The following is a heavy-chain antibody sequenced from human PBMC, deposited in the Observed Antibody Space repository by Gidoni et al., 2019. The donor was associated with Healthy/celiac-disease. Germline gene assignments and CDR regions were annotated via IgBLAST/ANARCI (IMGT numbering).Heavy chain of an antibody. CDR3: ARVWRLGELSFLTFAEYFQH. Sequence: QLQLQESGPGLVKPSETLSLTCTVSGGSISSSSYYWGWIRQPPGKGLEWIGSIYYCGSTYYNPSLKSRVTISVDTSKNQFSLKLSSVTAADTAVYYCARVWRLGELSFLTFAEYFQHWGQGTLVTVSS. CDR1: GGSISSSSYY. CDR2: IYYCGST. D-gene: IGHD3-16*02. V-gene: IGHV4-39*07. J-gene: IGHJ1*01.